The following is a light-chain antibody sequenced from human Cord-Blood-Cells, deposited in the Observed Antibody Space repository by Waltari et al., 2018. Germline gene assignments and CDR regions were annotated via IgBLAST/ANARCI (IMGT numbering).Light chain of an antibody. CDR2: DVS. J-gene: IGLJ3*02. CDR3: SPYTSSSTWV. V-gene: IGLV2-14*01. CDR1: SSDVGGYNS. Sequence: QSALTQPASVSGSPGQSIPIFCTGTSSDVGGYNSYSRYQQHPGKAPKPIIYDVSNRPSGVSNRFSGSKSGNTASLTISGLQAEDEAYYYCSPYTSSSTWVFGGGTKLTVL.